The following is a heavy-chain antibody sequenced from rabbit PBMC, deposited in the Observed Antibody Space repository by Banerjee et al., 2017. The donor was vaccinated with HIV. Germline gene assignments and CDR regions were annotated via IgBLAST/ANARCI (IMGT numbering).Heavy chain of an antibody. CDR2: IYTSSGST. J-gene: IGHJ4*01. D-gene: IGHD8-1*01. CDR1: GFSFSSSYY. CDR3: ARAGISWYIGL. V-gene: IGHV1S40*01. Sequence: QQLVESGGGLVKPGASLTLTCTASGFSFSSSYYMCWVRQAPGKGLEWIACIYTSSGSTQYASWAKGRFTISKTSSTTVTLQMTSLTAADTATYFCARAGISWYIGLWGPGTLVTVS.